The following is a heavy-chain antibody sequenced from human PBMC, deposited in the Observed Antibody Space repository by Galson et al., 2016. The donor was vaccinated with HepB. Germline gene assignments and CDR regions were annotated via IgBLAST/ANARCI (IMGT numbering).Heavy chain of an antibody. V-gene: IGHV3-53*04. D-gene: IGHD2-2*01. CDR2: IYSRGGT. CDR1: GFTVSNNY. J-gene: IGHJ4*02. Sequence: SLRLSCAASGFTVSNNYMSWVRLVPGKGLECVSLIYSRGGTLYEDSVKGRFTISRHNSENTVFLQMNSLRAEDTAVYYCTSTNPSLPLHDYWGQGTLVTVSS. CDR3: TSTNPSLPLHDY.